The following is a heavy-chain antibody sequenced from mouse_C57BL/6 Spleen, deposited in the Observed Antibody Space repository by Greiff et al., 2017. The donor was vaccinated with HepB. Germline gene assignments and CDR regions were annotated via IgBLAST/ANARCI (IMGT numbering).Heavy chain of an antibody. V-gene: IGHV5-4*03. CDR1: GFTFSSYA. CDR2: ISDGGSYT. CDR3: ARGGGPLGDY. D-gene: IGHD3-1*01. J-gene: IGHJ2*01. Sequence: EVKVEESGGGLVKPGGSLKLSCAASGFTFSSYAMSWVRQTPEKRLEWVATISDGGSYTYYPDNVKGRFTISRDNAKNNLYLQMSHLKSEDTAMYYCARGGGPLGDYWGQGTTLTVSS.